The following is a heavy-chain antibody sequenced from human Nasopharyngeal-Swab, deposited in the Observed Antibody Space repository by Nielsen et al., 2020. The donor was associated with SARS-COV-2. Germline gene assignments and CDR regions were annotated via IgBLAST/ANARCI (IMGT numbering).Heavy chain of an antibody. J-gene: IGHJ4*02. Sequence: QAPGKGLEWVSAISGSGGSTYYADSVKGRFTISRDNSKNTLYLQMNSLRAEDTAVYYCAKDRSVTTDCSVYWGQGTLVTVSS. CDR3: AKDRSVTTDCSVY. V-gene: IGHV3-23*01. D-gene: IGHD4-17*01. CDR2: ISGSGGST.